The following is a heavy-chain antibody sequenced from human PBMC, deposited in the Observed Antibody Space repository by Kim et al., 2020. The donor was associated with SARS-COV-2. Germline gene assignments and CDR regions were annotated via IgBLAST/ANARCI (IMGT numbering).Heavy chain of an antibody. CDR3: ARQPRTTPFYFDY. CDR1: GGSISSYY. V-gene: IGHV4-59*08. Sequence: SETLSLTCTVSGGSISSYYWSWIRQPPGKGLEWIGYIYYSGSTNYNPSLKSRVTISVDTSKNQFSLKLSSVTAADTAVYYCARQPRTTPFYFDYWGQGTLVTVSS. CDR2: IYYSGST. J-gene: IGHJ4*02. D-gene: IGHD1-1*01.